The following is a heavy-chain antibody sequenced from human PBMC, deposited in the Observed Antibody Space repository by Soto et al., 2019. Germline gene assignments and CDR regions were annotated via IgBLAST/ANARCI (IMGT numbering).Heavy chain of an antibody. CDR1: GGTFSSYA. D-gene: IGHD3-9*01. V-gene: IGHV1-69*13. J-gene: IGHJ4*02. CDR2: IIPIVGTA. Sequence: SVKVSCKASGGTFSSYAISWVRQAPGQGLEWMGGIIPIVGTANYAQKFQGRVTITADESTSTAYMELSSLRSEDTVLYYCARGGLSYYDILTGYSYWGQGTLVTVSS. CDR3: ARGGLSYYDILTGYSY.